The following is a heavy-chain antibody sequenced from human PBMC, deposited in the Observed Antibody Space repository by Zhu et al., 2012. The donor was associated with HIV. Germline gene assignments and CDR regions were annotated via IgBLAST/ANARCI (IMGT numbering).Heavy chain of an antibody. CDR3: ARSWPNYGGNPPYYFDY. D-gene: IGHD4-23*01. Sequence: QVQLQESGPGLVKPSETLSLTCTVSGDSVSSGSYYWSWIRQSPGKGLEWVGYIYYTGSANYNPSLKGRLTISVETSKNQFSLKLSSVTAADTAVYCCARSWPNYGGNPPYYFDYWGQGTLVTVSS. CDR1: GDSVSSGSYY. J-gene: IGHJ4*02. CDR2: IYYTGSA. V-gene: IGHV4-61*01.